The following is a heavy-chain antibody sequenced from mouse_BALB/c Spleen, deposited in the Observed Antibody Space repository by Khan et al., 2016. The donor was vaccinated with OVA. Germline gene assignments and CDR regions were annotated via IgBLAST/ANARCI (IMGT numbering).Heavy chain of an antibody. J-gene: IGHJ3*01. CDR1: GYSITSDYA. CDR2: INYSGST. CDR3: VRGRSY. Sequence: EVQLQESGPGLVKPSQSLSLTCTVTGYSITSDYAWNWFRQFPGNRLEWMGYINYSGSTSKKPSLKSRMSISRDTSKNQIFLQLNSVTTEDTATYYCVRGRSYWGQGTLVTVSA. V-gene: IGHV3-2*02.